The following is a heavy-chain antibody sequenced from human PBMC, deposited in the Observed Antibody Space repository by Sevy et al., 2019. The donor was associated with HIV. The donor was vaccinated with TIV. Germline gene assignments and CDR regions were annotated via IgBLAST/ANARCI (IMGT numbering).Heavy chain of an antibody. Sequence: GESLKISCKGSGYIFKNYWIGWVRQVPGKGLEWMGIFYPGNSDVRYSRSFQGHVTISADKSISAAYLQWRSLKASDTAMYFCARGLYYYDSSGYSDAFDIWGQGTMVTVS. V-gene: IGHV5-51*01. CDR3: ARGLYYYDSSGYSDAFDI. CDR2: FYPGNSDV. J-gene: IGHJ3*02. D-gene: IGHD3-22*01. CDR1: GYIFKNYW.